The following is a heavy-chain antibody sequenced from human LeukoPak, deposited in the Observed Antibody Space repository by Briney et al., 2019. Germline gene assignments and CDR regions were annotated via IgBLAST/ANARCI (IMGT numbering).Heavy chain of an antibody. J-gene: IGHJ4*02. V-gene: IGHV3-23*01. CDR3: GKTTVGYSSGRYPGWPVDY. CDR2: IFGSGGSA. D-gene: IGHD2-15*01. CDR1: GFTVSFNY. Sequence: GGSLRLSCAASGFTVSFNYMSWVRQAPGKGLEWVSGIFGSGGSAHYADSVKGRFTISRDNSKNTVYLQLDSLRVEDTAVCYCGKTTVGYSSGRYPGWPVDYWGQGTLVTVSS.